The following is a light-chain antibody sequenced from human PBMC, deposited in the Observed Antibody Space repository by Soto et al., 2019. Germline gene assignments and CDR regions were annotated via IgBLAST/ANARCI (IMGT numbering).Light chain of an antibody. CDR2: WAS. CDR3: QQYYSTPLT. CDR1: RSVLYSSNNKNY. J-gene: IGKJ4*01. V-gene: IGKV4-1*01. Sequence: DIVMTQSPDSLAVSLGERATINCKSSRSVLYSSNNKNYLAWYQQKPRQPPKLLIYWASARESGVPDRFSGSGSGTAFTLTISSLQAEDVAVYYCQQYYSTPLTFGGGTKVDIK.